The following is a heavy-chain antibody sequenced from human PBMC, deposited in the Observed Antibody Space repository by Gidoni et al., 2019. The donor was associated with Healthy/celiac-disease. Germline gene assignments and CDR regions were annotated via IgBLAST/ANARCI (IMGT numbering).Heavy chain of an antibody. Sequence: EVQLVESGGGLVQPGRSLRLSCTASGFTFGDYAMSWVRQAPGKGREWVGFIRSKAYGGTTEYAASVKGRFTISRDDSKSIAYLQMNSLKTEDTAVYYCTRVWDSSGWYGGGYWGQGTLVTVSS. CDR3: TRVWDSSGWYGGGY. D-gene: IGHD6-19*01. J-gene: IGHJ4*02. CDR2: IRSKAYGGTT. CDR1: GFTFGDYA. V-gene: IGHV3-49*04.